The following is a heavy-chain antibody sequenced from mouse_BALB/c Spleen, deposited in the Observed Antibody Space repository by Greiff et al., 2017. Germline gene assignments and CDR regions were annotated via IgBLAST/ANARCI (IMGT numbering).Heavy chain of an antibody. CDR1: GFTFSSYT. Sequence: EVQGVESGGGLVQPGGSLKLSCAASGFTFSSYTMSWVRQTPEKRLEWVAYISNGGGSTYYPDTVKGRFTISRDNAKNTLYLQMSSLKSEDTAMYYCARLLLRSFAYWGQGTLVTVSA. D-gene: IGHD1-1*01. V-gene: IGHV5-12-2*01. CDR3: ARLLLRSFAY. J-gene: IGHJ3*01. CDR2: ISNGGGST.